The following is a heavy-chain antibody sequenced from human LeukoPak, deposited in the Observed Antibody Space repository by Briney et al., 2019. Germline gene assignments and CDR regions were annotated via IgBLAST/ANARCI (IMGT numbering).Heavy chain of an antibody. CDR2: INHSGST. CDR3: ARHTPASRTYYYDSSGYYNY. CDR1: IDSFTNYY. V-gene: IGHV4-34*01. J-gene: IGHJ4*02. Sequence: PSETLSLTCAVYIDSFTNYYWNWIRQPPGKGLEWIGEINHSGSTNYNPSLKSRVTISVDTSKNQFSLKLSSVTAADTAVYYCARHTPASRTYYYDSSGYYNYWGQGTLVTVSS. D-gene: IGHD3-22*01.